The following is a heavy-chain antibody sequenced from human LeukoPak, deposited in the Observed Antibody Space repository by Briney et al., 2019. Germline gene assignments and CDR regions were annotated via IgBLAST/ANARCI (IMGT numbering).Heavy chain of an antibody. CDR3: AKDGSYSSSSEVDY. CDR1: GFTFSSYW. Sequence: GGSLRLSCAASGFTFSSYWMSWVRQAPGKGLEWVANIKQDGSEKYYVDSVKGRFTISRDNAKNSLYLQMNSLRAEDTAVYYCAKDGSYSSSSEVDYWGQGTLVTVSS. CDR2: IKQDGSEK. J-gene: IGHJ4*02. D-gene: IGHD6-6*01. V-gene: IGHV3-7*01.